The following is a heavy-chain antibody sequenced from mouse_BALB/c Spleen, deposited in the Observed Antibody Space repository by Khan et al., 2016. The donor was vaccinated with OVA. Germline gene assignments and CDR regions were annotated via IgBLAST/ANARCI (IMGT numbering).Heavy chain of an antibody. V-gene: IGHV1-7*01. CDR1: GYTFTSYW. CDR3: VNHGSSSGWFTY. CDR2: INPATDYT. D-gene: IGHD1-1*01. J-gene: IGHJ3*01. Sequence: VELVESGAELAKPGASVKMSCKASGYTFTSYWMHWVKQRPGQGLEWIGYINPATDYTEYNQKFKNKATLTADKSSSTAYMQLSSLTSEDSAVYYCVNHGSSSGWFTYWGQGTPVTVSA.